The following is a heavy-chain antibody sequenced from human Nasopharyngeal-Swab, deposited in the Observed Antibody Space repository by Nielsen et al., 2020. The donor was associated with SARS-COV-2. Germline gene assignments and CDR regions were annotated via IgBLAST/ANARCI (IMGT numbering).Heavy chain of an antibody. CDR2: ISAYNGNT. CDR1: GYTFTSYG. D-gene: IGHD3-10*01. CDR3: ARVANYYGSGSYLNWFDP. J-gene: IGHJ5*02. V-gene: IGHV1-18*01. Sequence: ASVKVSCKASGYTFTSYGISWVRQAPGQGLEWMGWISAYNGNTNYAQKLQGRVTMTTDTSTSTAYMELRGLRSDDTAVYYCARVANYYGSGSYLNWFDPWGQGTLVTVSS.